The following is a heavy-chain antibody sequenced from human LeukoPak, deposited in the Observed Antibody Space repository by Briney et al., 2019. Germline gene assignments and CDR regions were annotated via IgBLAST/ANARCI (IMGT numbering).Heavy chain of an antibody. V-gene: IGHV4-4*02. CDR1: GGSISSSNW. CDR2: IYHSGST. D-gene: IGHD6-19*01. Sequence: NTSETLSLTCAVSGGSISSSNWWSWVRQPPGKGLEWIGEIYHSGSTNYNPSLKSRVTISVDKSKNQFSLKLSSVTAADTAVYYCARGVGGIAVNWFDPWGQGTLVTVSS. CDR3: ARGVGGIAVNWFDP. J-gene: IGHJ5*02.